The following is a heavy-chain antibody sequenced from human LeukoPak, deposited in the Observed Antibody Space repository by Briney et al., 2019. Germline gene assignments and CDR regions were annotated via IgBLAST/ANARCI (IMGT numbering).Heavy chain of an antibody. CDR2: IYYSGST. J-gene: IGHJ4*02. Sequence: PSETLSLTCTVSGGSISSYYRSWIRQPPGKGLEWIGYIYYSGSTNYNPSLKSRVTISVDTSKNQFSLKLSSVTAADTAAYYCARALTTAQNFDYWGQGTLVTVSS. CDR1: GGSISSYY. CDR3: ARALTTAQNFDY. D-gene: IGHD4-11*01. V-gene: IGHV4-59*01.